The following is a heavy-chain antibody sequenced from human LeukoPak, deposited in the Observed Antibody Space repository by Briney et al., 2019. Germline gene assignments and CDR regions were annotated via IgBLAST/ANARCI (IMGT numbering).Heavy chain of an antibody. CDR3: AKDGGRYSFDY. CDR1: GFTFSTYG. CDR2: IWDDGSNK. J-gene: IGHJ4*02. Sequence: GGSLRLSCAASGFTFSTYGMHWVRQAPGKGLEWVAVIWDDGSNKNYADSVKGRVTISRDNSQNTLHLQMNSLRAEDTAIYYCAKDGGRYSFDYWGQGTLVTVSS. V-gene: IGHV3-33*06. D-gene: IGHD3-16*01.